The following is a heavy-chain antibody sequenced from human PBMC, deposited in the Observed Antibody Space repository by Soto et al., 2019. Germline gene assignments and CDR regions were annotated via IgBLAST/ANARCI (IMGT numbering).Heavy chain of an antibody. J-gene: IGHJ5*02. Sequence: SETLFLTCSASGGSITSSSHFWGWVRQPPGKVLEWIGTIYFTGNTYYTPSLKSRLTMSIDTSKNEFSLRLNSVTAADTAVYYCAGQTFTIAAASYGRSNWFDPWGTGTLVTVSS. CDR3: AGQTFTIAAASYGRSNWFDP. CDR2: IYFTGNT. CDR1: GGSITSSSHF. D-gene: IGHD6-25*01. V-gene: IGHV4-39*01.